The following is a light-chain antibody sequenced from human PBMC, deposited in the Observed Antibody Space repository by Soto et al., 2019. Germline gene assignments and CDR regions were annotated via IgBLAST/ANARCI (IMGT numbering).Light chain of an antibody. CDR1: QSISSY. CDR2: AAS. Sequence: EIEMTQYPSSLSASVGDRVTITCRASQSISSYLNWYQQKPGKAPKLLIYAASSLQSGVPSRFSGSGSGTDFTPIISSLQPEDFATYYCQQAYTFPLTFGGGTKVDI. V-gene: IGKV1-39*01. CDR3: QQAYTFPLT. J-gene: IGKJ4*01.